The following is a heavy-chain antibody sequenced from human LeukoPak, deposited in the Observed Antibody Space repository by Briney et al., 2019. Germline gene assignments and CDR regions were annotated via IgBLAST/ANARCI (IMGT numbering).Heavy chain of an antibody. J-gene: IGHJ6*02. D-gene: IGHD2-2*01. CDR3: ARDSAPDIVVVPAAMGYGMDV. CDR1: GFTFSSYG. Sequence: SGGSLRLSCAASGFTFSSYGMHWVRQAPGKGLEWVAVISYDGSNKYYADSVKGRFTISRDNSKNTLYLQMNSLRAEDTAVYYCARDSAPDIVVVPAAMGYGMDVWGQGTTVTVSS. V-gene: IGHV3-30*03. CDR2: ISYDGSNK.